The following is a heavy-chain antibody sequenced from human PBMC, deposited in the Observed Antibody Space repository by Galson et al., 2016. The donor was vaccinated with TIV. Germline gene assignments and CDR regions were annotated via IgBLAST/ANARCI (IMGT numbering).Heavy chain of an antibody. D-gene: IGHD1-1*01. J-gene: IGHJ6*03. CDR3: FSMEFYQYLDV. V-gene: IGHV3-66*02. CDR2: IYSDDTT. Sequence: SLRLSCAASGFSVSGTYMIWVRQAPGKGLEWVSFIYSDDTTYYVDSVKGRFTVSRDFSTNALYLQMNRMRTEDTAVYYCFSMEFYQYLDVWGKGTTVTVSS. CDR1: GFSVSGTY.